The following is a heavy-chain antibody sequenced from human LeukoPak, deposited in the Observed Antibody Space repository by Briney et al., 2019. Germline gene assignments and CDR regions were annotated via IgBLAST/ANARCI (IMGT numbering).Heavy chain of an antibody. J-gene: IGHJ4*02. V-gene: IGHV5-51*01. CDR3: TRQSQYCSTGTCYGID. Sequence: GESLKISCKGSGYRFPAYWIGWVRQMPGKGLEWMGIIYPGDSDTRYSPSFQGQVTISADKSTSTAYLQWSSLQPSDTAIYYCTRQSQYCSTGTCYGIDWGQGTLVAVSS. CDR1: GYRFPAYW. D-gene: IGHD2-2*01. CDR2: IYPGDSDT.